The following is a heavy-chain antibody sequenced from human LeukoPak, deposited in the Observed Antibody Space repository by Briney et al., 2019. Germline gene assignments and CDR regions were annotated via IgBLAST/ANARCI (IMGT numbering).Heavy chain of an antibody. CDR3: ARGRVLRFLEWLPNYYYYYMDV. Sequence: SETLSLTCTVSGGSISSYYWSWIRQPAGKGLEWIGEINHSGSTNYNPSLKSRVTISVDTSKNQFSLKLSSVTAADTAVYYCARGRVLRFLEWLPNYYYYYMDVWGKGTTVTVSS. V-gene: IGHV4-34*01. J-gene: IGHJ6*03. D-gene: IGHD3-3*01. CDR1: GGSISSYY. CDR2: INHSGST.